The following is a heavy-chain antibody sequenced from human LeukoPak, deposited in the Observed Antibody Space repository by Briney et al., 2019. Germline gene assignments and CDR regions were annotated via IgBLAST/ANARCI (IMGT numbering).Heavy chain of an antibody. Sequence: GGPLRLSCAASGFTFSSYAMHWVRQAPGKGLEWVAVISYDGSNKYYADSVKGRFTISRDNSKNTLYLQMNSLRAEDTAVYYCAKGQEGLLWFGELFLVDYWGQGTLVTVSS. D-gene: IGHD3-10*01. J-gene: IGHJ4*02. V-gene: IGHV3-30*04. CDR3: AKGQEGLLWFGELFLVDY. CDR2: ISYDGSNK. CDR1: GFTFSSYA.